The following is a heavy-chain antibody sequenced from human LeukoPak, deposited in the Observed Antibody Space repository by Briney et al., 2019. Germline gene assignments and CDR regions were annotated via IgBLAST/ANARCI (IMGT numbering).Heavy chain of an antibody. V-gene: IGHV1-46*01. Sequence: ASVKVSCKASGYTFTSYYMHWVRQAPGQGLEWMGIINPSGGSTSYAQKFQGRVTMTRDTSTSTVYMELSSLRSEDTAVYYCARSKGNYCSGGTCSGRLFDCWGQGTLVTVSS. CDR1: GYTFTSYY. J-gene: IGHJ4*02. CDR2: INPSGGST. D-gene: IGHD2-15*01. CDR3: ARSKGNYCSGGTCSGRLFDC.